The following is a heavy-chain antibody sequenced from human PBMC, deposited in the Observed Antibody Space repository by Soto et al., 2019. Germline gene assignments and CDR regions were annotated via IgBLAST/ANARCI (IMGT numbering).Heavy chain of an antibody. CDR3: AREIYDSSGYYAPFDY. V-gene: IGHV3-48*01. CDR2: ISSSSSTI. D-gene: IGHD3-22*01. CDR1: GFTFSSYS. J-gene: IGHJ4*02. Sequence: GGSLRLSCAASGFTFSSYSMNWVRQAPGKGLEWVSYISSSSSTIYYADSVKGRFTISRDNAKNSLYLQMNSLRAEDTAVYYCAREIYDSSGYYAPFDYWGQGTLVTVSS.